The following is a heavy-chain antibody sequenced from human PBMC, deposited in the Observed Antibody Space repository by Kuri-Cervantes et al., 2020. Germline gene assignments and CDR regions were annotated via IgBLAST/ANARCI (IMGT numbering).Heavy chain of an antibody. CDR1: GGSISSYY. Sequence: GSLRLSCTVSGGSISSYYWSWIRQPAGKGLEWIGRIYTSGSTNYNPSLKSRVTMSVDTSKNQFSLKLSPVTAADTAVYYCAIRVAGTFDYWGQGTLVTVSS. D-gene: IGHD6-19*01. CDR2: IYTSGST. V-gene: IGHV4-4*07. CDR3: AIRVAGTFDY. J-gene: IGHJ4*02.